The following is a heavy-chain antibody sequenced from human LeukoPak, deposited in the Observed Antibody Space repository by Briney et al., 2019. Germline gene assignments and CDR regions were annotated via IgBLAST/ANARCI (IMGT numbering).Heavy chain of an antibody. V-gene: IGHV4-61*01. J-gene: IGHJ3*02. CDR2: THYSDHT. Sequence: SETLSLTCTVSGGSVSSGSYYWSWIRQPPGQGLQWVAYTHYSDHTNYNPSLKSRVTISVDTSKNQLSLMLSSVSAADTAVYYCARDRRREQLHAFDIWGQGTMVTVSS. CDR1: GGSVSSGSYY. D-gene: IGHD1/OR15-1a*01. CDR3: ARDRRREQLHAFDI.